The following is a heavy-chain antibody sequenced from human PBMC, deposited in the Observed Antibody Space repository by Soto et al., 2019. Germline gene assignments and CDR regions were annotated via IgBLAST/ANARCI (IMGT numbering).Heavy chain of an antibody. CDR1: GYSFTSYW. D-gene: IGHD3-3*01. J-gene: IGHJ6*02. CDR2: IYPGDSDT. V-gene: IGHV5-51*01. CDR3: ARSGYSHVYYYYYGMDV. Sequence: NTSESLKISCKGSGYSFTSYWIGWVRQMPGKGLEWMGIIYPGDSDTRYSPSFQGQVTISADKSISTAYLQWSSLKASDTAMYYCARSGYSHVYYYYYGMDVWGQGTTVTVSS.